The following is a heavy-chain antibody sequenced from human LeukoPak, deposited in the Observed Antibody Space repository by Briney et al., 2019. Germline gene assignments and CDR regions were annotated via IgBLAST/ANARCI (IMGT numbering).Heavy chain of an antibody. V-gene: IGHV1-8*03. Sequence: GASVKVSCKASGYTFTSYDIDWVRQATGQGLEWMGWMNPNSGNTGYAQKFQGRVTITRNTSISTAYMELSSLRSEDTAVYYCARGRKAARKISDAFDIWGQGTMVTVSS. CDR1: GYTFTSYD. J-gene: IGHJ3*02. D-gene: IGHD6-6*01. CDR3: ARGRKAARKISDAFDI. CDR2: MNPNSGNT.